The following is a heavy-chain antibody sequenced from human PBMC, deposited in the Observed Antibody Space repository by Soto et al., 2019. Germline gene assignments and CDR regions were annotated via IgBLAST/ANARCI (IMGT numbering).Heavy chain of an antibody. CDR2: ISSSSSYI. Sequence: GGSLRLSCAASGFTFSIYSMNWVLQAPWKGLEWVSSISSSSSYIYYADSVKGRFTISRDNAKNSLYLQMNSLRAEDTAVYYCARDRNVVVPAALPYYYYGMDVWGQGTTVTVSS. CDR1: GFTFSIYS. CDR3: ARDRNVVVPAALPYYYYGMDV. J-gene: IGHJ6*02. V-gene: IGHV3-21*01. D-gene: IGHD2-2*01.